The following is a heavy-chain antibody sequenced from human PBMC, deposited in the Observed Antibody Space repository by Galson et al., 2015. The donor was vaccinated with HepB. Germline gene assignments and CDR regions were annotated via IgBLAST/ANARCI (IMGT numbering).Heavy chain of an antibody. D-gene: IGHD3-10*01. V-gene: IGHV1-2*06. Sequence: SVKVSCKASGFTFTGYYMHWVRQAPGQGPEWMGRINPTSGGTSYAQKFQGRVTMTRDTSISAAYMELSRLRSDDTAVYYCARGGEGYYFDYWGQGTLVTVSS. CDR3: ARGGEGYYFDY. CDR1: GFTFTGYY. CDR2: INPTSGGT. J-gene: IGHJ4*02.